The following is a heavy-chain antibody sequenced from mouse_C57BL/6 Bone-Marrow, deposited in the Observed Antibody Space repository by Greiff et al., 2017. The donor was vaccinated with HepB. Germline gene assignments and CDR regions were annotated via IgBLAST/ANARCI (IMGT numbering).Heavy chain of an antibody. J-gene: IGHJ1*03. CDR2: ISSGGSYT. V-gene: IGHV5-6*01. CDR3: ARQYYYGSRRDWYFDV. D-gene: IGHD1-1*01. Sequence: EVKLVESGGDLVKPGGSLKLSCAASGFTFSSYGMSWVRQTPDKRLEWVATISSGGSYTYYPDSVKGRFTISRDNAKNTLYLQMSSLKSEDTAMYYCARQYYYGSRRDWYFDVWGTGTTVTVSS. CDR1: GFTFSSYG.